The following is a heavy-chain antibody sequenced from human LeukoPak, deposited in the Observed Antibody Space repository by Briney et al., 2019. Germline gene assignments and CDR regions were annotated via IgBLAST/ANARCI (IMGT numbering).Heavy chain of an antibody. CDR1: GYTFTSYD. V-gene: IGHV1-8*01. CDR3: VQFELDY. CDR2: MNPNSGNT. D-gene: IGHD1-7*01. J-gene: IGHJ4*02. Sequence: ASVKVSCKASGYTFTSYDINWVRQATGQGLEWMGWMNPNSGNTGYAQKFQGRVTMTRDTSISTAYMDLSRLRSDDTAVYYCVQFELDYWGQGTLVTVSS.